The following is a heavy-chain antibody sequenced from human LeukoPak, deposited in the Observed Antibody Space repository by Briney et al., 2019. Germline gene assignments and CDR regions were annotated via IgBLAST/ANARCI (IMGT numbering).Heavy chain of an antibody. Sequence: PGGSLSLSCAVSGFPVSSNYMSWVRQATGKGLEWASTIYSGGSKHYADSVKGRFTISRDNAKNTLYRQMNSLIAEDTAVYYWSRGYHDSWVLGTLVTVSS. CDR1: GFPVSSNY. J-gene: IGHJ4*02. CDR3: SRGYHDS. V-gene: IGHV3-66*01. CDR2: IYSGGSK. D-gene: IGHD3-16*02.